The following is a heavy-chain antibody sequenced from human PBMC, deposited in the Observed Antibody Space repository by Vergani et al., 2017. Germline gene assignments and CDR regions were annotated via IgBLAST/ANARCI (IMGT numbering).Heavy chain of an antibody. J-gene: IGHJ5*01. Sequence: EVQLMESGGGLVQPGGSLRLSCAASRFIFSGYAMSWVRQAPGQGLEWISGISGSGTTTYYSDSVKGRFAISRDNSNNTLYLHMNSVRVDDTAVYYCAKSSDFWRGFQGFDSWGQGSLVTVSS. CDR2: ISGSGTTT. CDR1: RFIFSGYA. CDR3: AKSSDFWRGFQGFDS. D-gene: IGHD3-3*01. V-gene: IGHV3-23*01.